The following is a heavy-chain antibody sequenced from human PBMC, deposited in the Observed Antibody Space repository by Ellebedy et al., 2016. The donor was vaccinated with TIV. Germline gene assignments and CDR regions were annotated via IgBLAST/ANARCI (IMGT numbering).Heavy chain of an antibody. V-gene: IGHV3-11*01. J-gene: IGHJ4*02. D-gene: IGHD2-2*01. CDR1: GFTFSDYY. Sequence: GGSLRLXCAASGFTFSDYYMSWIRQAPGKGLEWVSYISSSGSTIYYADSVKGRFTISRDNAKNSLYLQMNSLRAEDTAVYYCARVGSTHQLLNYYFDYWGQGTLVTVSS. CDR2: ISSSGSTI. CDR3: ARVGSTHQLLNYYFDY.